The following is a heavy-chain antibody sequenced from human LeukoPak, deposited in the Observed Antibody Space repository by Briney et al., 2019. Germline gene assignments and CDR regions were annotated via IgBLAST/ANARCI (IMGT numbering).Heavy chain of an antibody. J-gene: IGHJ4*02. V-gene: IGHV3-23*01. CDR3: AKDSSMVRGDYDYFDY. CDR1: GFSFSTYA. D-gene: IGHD3-10*01. Sequence: GGSLRLSCAASGFSFSTYAMSWVRQAPGKGLEWVSAISGTGGSTYYADSVKGRFTISRDNSKNTLYLQMNSLRAEDTAVYYCAKDSSMVRGDYDYFDYWGQGTLVTVSS. CDR2: ISGTGGST.